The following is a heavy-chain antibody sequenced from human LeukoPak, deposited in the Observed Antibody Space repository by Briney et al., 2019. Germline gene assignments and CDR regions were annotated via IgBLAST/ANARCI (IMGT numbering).Heavy chain of an antibody. CDR1: GYTFTGYY. Sequence: ASVKVSCKASGYTFTGYYMHWVRQAPGQGLEWMGWINPNSGGTNYAQKFQGRVTVTRDTSISTAYMELSRLRSDDTAVYYCARRQARYGSGRHNYYYYYMDVWGKGTTVTVSS. V-gene: IGHV1-2*02. D-gene: IGHD3-10*01. CDR3: ARRQARYGSGRHNYYYYYMDV. J-gene: IGHJ6*03. CDR2: INPNSGGT.